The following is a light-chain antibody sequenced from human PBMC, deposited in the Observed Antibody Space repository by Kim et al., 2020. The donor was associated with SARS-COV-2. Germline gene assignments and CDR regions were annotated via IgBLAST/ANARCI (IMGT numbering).Light chain of an antibody. J-gene: IGKJ1*01. CDR2: SAS. V-gene: IGKV3-15*01. CDR3: QQYNNWPS. Sequence: SWSPGERATRSGRASKSVSTNLAWYRQKPGQTPRVLIYSASTRATGVPARFSGSGSGTEFTLTISSLQSEDFAVYYCQQYNNWPSFGQGTKVDIK. CDR1: KSVSTN.